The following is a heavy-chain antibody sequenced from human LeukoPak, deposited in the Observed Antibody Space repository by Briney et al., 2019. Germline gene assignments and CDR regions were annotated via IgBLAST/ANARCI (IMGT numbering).Heavy chain of an antibody. D-gene: IGHD1-26*01. CDR3: VRDLGGRSGH. Sequence: GSLRLSCAAPGFTFSSYGMHWVRQAPGKGLEWVAVISYDGSNKYYADSVKGRFTISRDNSKNTLYLQMNSLRAEDTAVYYCVRDLGGRSGHWGQGTLVTVSS. CDR2: ISYDGSNK. CDR1: GFTFSSYG. V-gene: IGHV3-30*03. J-gene: IGHJ4*02.